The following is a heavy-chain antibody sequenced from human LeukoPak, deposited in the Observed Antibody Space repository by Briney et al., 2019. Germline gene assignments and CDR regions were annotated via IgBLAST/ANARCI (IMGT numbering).Heavy chain of an antibody. CDR3: ASLPYYDFWSGYLAGLYFDY. Sequence: PGGSLRLSCAASGFTFSSYAMSWVRQAPGKGLEWVSAISGSGGSTYYADSVKGRFTISRDNSKNTLYLQMNSLRAEDTAVYYCASLPYYDFWSGYLAGLYFDYWGQGTLVTVSS. CDR1: GFTFSSYA. D-gene: IGHD3-3*01. J-gene: IGHJ4*02. V-gene: IGHV3-23*01. CDR2: ISGSGGST.